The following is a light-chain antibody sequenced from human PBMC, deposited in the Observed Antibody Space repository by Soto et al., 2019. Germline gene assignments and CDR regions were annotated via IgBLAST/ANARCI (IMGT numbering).Light chain of an antibody. Sequence: QSVLTQSPSASASLGASVKLTCTLSSGHSSYAIAWHQQQPEKGPRYLMKLNSDGSHSKGDGIPDRFSGSSSGAERYLTISSLQFEDEAVYYCQTWGTGTFYVFGTGTKLTVL. CDR2: LNSDGSH. CDR3: QTWGTGTFYV. V-gene: IGLV4-69*01. J-gene: IGLJ1*01. CDR1: SGHSSYA.